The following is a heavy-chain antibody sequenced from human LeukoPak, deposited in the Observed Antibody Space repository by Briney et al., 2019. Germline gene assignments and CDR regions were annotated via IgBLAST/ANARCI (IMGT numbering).Heavy chain of an antibody. CDR2: IYYSGST. V-gene: IGHV4-31*03. CDR3: ARTYSGYDFDY. CDR1: SGSFSSGGYY. Sequence: PSETPSLTCTVSSGSFSSGGYYWSWIRQHPGKGLEWIGYIYYSGSTYYNPSLKSRVTISVDTSKNQFSLKLSSVTAADTAVYYCARTYSGYDFDYWGQGTLVTVSS. J-gene: IGHJ4*02. D-gene: IGHD5-12*01.